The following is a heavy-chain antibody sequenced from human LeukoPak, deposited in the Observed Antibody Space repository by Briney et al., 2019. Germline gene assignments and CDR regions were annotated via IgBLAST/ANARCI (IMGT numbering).Heavy chain of an antibody. CDR2: ISDSGSSS. J-gene: IGHJ5*02. Sequence: GGSLRLSCAASGFTFRSYAMNWVRQAPGKGLVWVSVISDSGSSSYYGDSVKGRFTISRDNSQNTLYLQMNSLTVEDTALYYCAKGSGSGWYGWFDPWGQGTLVTVSS. CDR3: AKGSGSGWYGWFDP. CDR1: GFTFRSYA. D-gene: IGHD6-19*01. V-gene: IGHV3-23*01.